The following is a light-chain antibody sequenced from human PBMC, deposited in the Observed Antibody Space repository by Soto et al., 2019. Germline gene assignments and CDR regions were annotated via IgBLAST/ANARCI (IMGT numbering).Light chain of an antibody. CDR1: QSVSAW. CDR3: QQYRSYPWT. J-gene: IGKJ1*01. Sequence: DIPMTQSPSTLSAAEGDRVTITCRASQSVSAWLAWYQQKPGKAPKLLIYKASTLETGVPSRFIGSGYGAEFTLTISSLQPDDLGTYYCQQYRSYPWTFGQGTKVEIK. CDR2: KAS. V-gene: IGKV1-5*03.